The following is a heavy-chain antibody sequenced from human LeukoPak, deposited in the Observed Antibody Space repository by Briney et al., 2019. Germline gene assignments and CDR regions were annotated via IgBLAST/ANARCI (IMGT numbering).Heavy chain of an antibody. Sequence: PGGSLRLFFSGSGISVSRNYLNLVRQVSGKGLEWGSVLYSGGSSRYADSVKGRFTISRDNSKNILYLQMNSLRAEDTAVYFCAGDRGDDYIPGGAFDIWGQGTMVTVSS. J-gene: IGHJ3*02. CDR2: LYSGGSS. V-gene: IGHV3-53*01. CDR1: GISVSRNY. CDR3: AGDRGDDYIPGGAFDI. D-gene: IGHD3-16*01.